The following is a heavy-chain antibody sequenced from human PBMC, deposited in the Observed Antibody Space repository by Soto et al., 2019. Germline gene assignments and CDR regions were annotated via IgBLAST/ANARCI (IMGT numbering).Heavy chain of an antibody. J-gene: IGHJ6*02. CDR1: GDTFASYA. CDR2: IIPITDSP. Sequence: SVKVSCKASGDTFASYAITWVRRAPGQGLEWLGWIIPITDSPTYAQKFQARVIITADEITNTAYMELNSLRFDDTALYYCAREAPYCTSGTCPKFYDMDVWGQGTTVTVSS. D-gene: IGHD2-8*01. V-gene: IGHV1-69*13. CDR3: AREAPYCTSGTCPKFYDMDV.